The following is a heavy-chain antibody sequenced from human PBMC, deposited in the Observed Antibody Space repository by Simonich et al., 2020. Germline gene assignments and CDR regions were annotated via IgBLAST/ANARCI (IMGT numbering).Heavy chain of an antibody. CDR1: GFTFSSYS. CDR2: ISSISSYI. D-gene: IGHD3-10*01. V-gene: IGHV3-21*01. Sequence: GGGLVKPGGSLRLSCAASGFTFSSYSLNWVRQAPGKGLEWVSSISSISSYIYYADSVKGRFTISRDNAKNSVYLQMNSLRAEDTAVYYCARDTSYYGSGSYYFDYWGQGTLVTVSS. J-gene: IGHJ4*02. CDR3: ARDTSYYGSGSYYFDY.